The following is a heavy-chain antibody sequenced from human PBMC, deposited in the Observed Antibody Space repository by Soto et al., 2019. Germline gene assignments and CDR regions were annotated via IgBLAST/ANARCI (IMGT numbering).Heavy chain of an antibody. CDR3: AKDRTILYYYYYMDV. Sequence: QVQLVESGGGVVQPGRSLRLSCAASGFTFSSYGMHWVRQAPGKGLEWVAVISYDGSNKYYADSLKGRFTISRDNSKNLLYLQMNSLRAEDTAVYYCAKDRTILYYYYYMDVWGKGTTVTVSS. D-gene: IGHD1-1*01. CDR2: ISYDGSNK. J-gene: IGHJ6*03. V-gene: IGHV3-30*18. CDR1: GFTFSSYG.